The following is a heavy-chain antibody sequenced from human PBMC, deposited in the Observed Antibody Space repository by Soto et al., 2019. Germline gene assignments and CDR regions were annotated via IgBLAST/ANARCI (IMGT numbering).Heavy chain of an antibody. CDR1: GFSLSTGGVG. D-gene: IGHD2-21*02. J-gene: IGHJ6*02. Sequence: QITLKESGPTLVKPTQTLTLTCTFSGFSLSTGGVGVGWIRQPPGKALEWLALIYWDDDKRYSPSLKSRLTLTKDTSKSQVVLTMTNMDPVDTATYYCAHSRCGGDCLRSYSSHYYYGMDVWGQGTTVTVSS. CDR2: IYWDDDK. V-gene: IGHV2-5*02. CDR3: AHSRCGGDCLRSYSSHYYYGMDV.